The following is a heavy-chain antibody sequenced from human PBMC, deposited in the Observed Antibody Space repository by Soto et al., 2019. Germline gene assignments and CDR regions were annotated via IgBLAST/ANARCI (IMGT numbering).Heavy chain of an antibody. CDR2: INHSGST. J-gene: IGHJ6*02. Sequence: LSLTCAFYGESFSGYYLSCIRQPPGKGLEWIGEINHSGSTHYNPSLKSRVTISVDTSKNQFSLKLSSVTAADTAVYYCARGLRSSYYYYAMDVWGQGTTV. CDR3: ARGLRSSYYYYAMDV. D-gene: IGHD4-17*01. V-gene: IGHV4-34*01. CDR1: GESFSGYY.